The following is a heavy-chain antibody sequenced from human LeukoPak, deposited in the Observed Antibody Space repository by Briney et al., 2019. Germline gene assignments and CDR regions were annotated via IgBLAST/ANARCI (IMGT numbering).Heavy chain of an antibody. V-gene: IGHV4-39*01. D-gene: IGHD7-27*01. J-gene: IGHJ4*02. CDR2: IYYSGST. Sequence: PSETLSLTCTASGGSISSYYWGWIRQPPGKGLEWIGSIYYSGSTYYNPSLKSRVTISVDTSKNQFSLKLSSVTAADTAVYYCARLSGLHFDYWGQGTLVTVSS. CDR1: GGSISSYY. CDR3: ARLSGLHFDY.